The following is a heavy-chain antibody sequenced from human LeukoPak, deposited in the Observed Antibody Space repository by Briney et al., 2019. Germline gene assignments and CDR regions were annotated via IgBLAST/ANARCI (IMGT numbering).Heavy chain of an antibody. V-gene: IGHV4-59*01. Sequence: SETLSLTCSFSGGSISNYYWSWVRQPPGKGLEWIGYIYYSGSTDYNPSLKSRVTISIDTSKNHFSLRLSPVTAADTASYYCARGYAYGPNYYFDYWGQGALVTVSS. J-gene: IGHJ4*02. CDR3: ARGYAYGPNYYFDY. D-gene: IGHD5-18*01. CDR1: GGSISNYY. CDR2: IYYSGST.